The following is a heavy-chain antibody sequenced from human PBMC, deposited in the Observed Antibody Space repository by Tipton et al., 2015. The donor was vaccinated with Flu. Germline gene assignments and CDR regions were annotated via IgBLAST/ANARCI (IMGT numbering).Heavy chain of an antibody. CDR1: GLTFSSYE. V-gene: IGHV3-48*03. D-gene: IGHD3-16*01. CDR3: ARDYMITFGGNWFDP. CDR2: ISSSGSTI. Sequence: SLRLSCAASGLTFSSYEMNWVRQAPGKGLEWVSYISSSGSTIYYADSVKGRSTISRDNAKNSLYLQMNSLRAEDTAVYYCARDYMITFGGNWFDPWGQGTLVTVSS. J-gene: IGHJ5*02.